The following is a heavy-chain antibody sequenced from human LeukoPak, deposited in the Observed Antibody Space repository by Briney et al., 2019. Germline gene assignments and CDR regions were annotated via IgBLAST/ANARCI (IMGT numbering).Heavy chain of an antibody. Sequence: GGSLRLSCAASGFTFSNAWMSWVRQAPGKGLEWVGRIKSKTDGGTTDYAAPVKGRFTISRDDSKNTLYLQINDLKTEDTAVYYCARDRGGPLSGAFDIWGQGTMVTVSS. CDR3: ARDRGGPLSGAFDI. CDR2: IKSKTDGGTT. CDR1: GFTFSNAW. V-gene: IGHV3-15*01. J-gene: IGHJ3*02.